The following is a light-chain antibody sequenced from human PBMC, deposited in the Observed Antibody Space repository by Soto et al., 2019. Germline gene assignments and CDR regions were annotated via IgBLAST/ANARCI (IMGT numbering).Light chain of an antibody. V-gene: IGKV1-39*01. CDR2: AAS. CDR1: QSISSF. CDR3: QQSYNTPYT. Sequence: DIQMTQSPSSLSASVGDRVTITCRARQSISSFLNWYQQKPGKAPKLLIYAASSLQSGVPSRFSGSGSGTDFPLTISSLQPEDFATYYCQQSYNTPYTFGQGTKLEI. J-gene: IGKJ2*01.